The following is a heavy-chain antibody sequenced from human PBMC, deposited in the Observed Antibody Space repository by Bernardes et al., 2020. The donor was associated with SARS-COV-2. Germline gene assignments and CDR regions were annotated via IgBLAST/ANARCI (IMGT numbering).Heavy chain of an antibody. CDR3: ASLLVVVAATPGGAFDI. CDR1: GFTVSSNY. V-gene: IGHV3-66*01. D-gene: IGHD2-15*01. CDR2: IYSGGST. J-gene: IGHJ3*02. Sequence: GVSLRLSCAASGFTVSSNYMSWVRQAPGKGLEWVSVIYSGGSTYYADSVKGRFTISRDNSKNTLYLQMNSLRAEDTAVYYCASLLVVVAATPGGAFDIWGQGTMVTVSS.